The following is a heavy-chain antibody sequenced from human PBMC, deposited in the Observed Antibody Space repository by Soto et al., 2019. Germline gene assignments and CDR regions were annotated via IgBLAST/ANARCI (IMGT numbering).Heavy chain of an antibody. J-gene: IGHJ6*02. CDR1: GFTFGDYA. CDR2: IRSKAYGGTT. D-gene: IGHD3-10*01. Sequence: EVQLVESGGGFVQPGRSLRLSCTASGFTFGDYAMTWFHQAPGKGLEWVSFIRSKAYGGTTEYAASFKGRFTISRDDSESIAYLQMNSLKTEDTAMYYCTAHRSSLTMRRGVIIGDYYYNGMDVWGQGTAVTVSS. CDR3: TAHRSSLTMRRGVIIGDYYYNGMDV. V-gene: IGHV3-49*03.